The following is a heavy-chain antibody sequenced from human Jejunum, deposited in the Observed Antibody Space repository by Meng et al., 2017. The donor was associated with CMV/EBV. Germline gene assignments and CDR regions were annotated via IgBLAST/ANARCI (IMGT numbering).Heavy chain of an antibody. V-gene: IGHV2-5*02. CDR2: IYWDDDK. CDR1: AFSLTSSPVG. Sequence: QINLNESGPARVKPTQTPTLPCTFSAFSLTSSPVGVGWIRQPTGKALEWLAFIYWDDDKRYNPSLKNRLTITKDAPRNQVVLTMTNMDPADTATYHCVHRKDYSGNWNGGSADFWGQGALVTVSS. J-gene: IGHJ4*02. D-gene: IGHD1-1*01. CDR3: VHRKDYSGNWNGGSADF.